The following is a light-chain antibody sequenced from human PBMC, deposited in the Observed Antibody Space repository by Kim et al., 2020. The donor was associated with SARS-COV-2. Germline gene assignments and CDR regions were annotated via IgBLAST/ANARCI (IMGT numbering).Light chain of an antibody. CDR1: QSISSW. V-gene: IGKV1-5*03. Sequence: DIQMTQSPSTLSASVGDRVTITCRASQSISSWLAWYQQKPGKAPKLLIYKASSLESGVPSRFSGSGSGTEFTLTISRLQPDDFASYYCQQYNGYPLTFGQGTKLEL. CDR3: QQYNGYPLT. J-gene: IGKJ2*01. CDR2: KAS.